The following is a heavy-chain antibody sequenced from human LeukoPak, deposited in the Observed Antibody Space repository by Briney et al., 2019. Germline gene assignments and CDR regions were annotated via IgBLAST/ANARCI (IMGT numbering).Heavy chain of an antibody. D-gene: IGHD1-7*01. CDR1: GGSISSSSYY. CDR2: IYYSGST. V-gene: IGHV4-39*07. CDR3: ARKEGGNYVWYFDL. Sequence: SETLSLTCTVSGGSISSSSYYWGWIRQPPGKGLEWIGSIYYSGSTYYNPSLKSRVTISVDTSKNQFSLKLSSVTAAGTAVYYCARKEGGNYVWYFDLWGRGTLVTVSS. J-gene: IGHJ2*01.